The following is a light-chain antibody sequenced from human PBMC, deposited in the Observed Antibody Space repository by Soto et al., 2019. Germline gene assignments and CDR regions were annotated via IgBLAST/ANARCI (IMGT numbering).Light chain of an antibody. CDR3: QQYDNLPYT. V-gene: IGKV1-33*01. CDR2: DAS. Sequence: DIQMTQSPSSLSASVGDRVTITCQASQDISNYLNWYQQKPGKAPKLLIYDASNLETGVPSRFSGSGSGTDFTFTISSLQPEDIATYYCQQYDNLPYTCGEGTKLVIK. J-gene: IGKJ2*01. CDR1: QDISNY.